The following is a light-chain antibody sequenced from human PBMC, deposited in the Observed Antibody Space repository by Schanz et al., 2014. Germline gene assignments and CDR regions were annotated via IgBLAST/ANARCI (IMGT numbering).Light chain of an antibody. CDR2: EVT. Sequence: QSALTQPPSASGSPGQSVTISCTGTSSDVGGYNFVSWYQQHPGKAPKLMIYEVTKRPSGVPDRFSGSKSGNTASLTISGLQAEDEADYYCNSYTTSITYVFGTGTKLTVL. J-gene: IGLJ1*01. V-gene: IGLV2-8*01. CDR3: NSYTTSITYV. CDR1: SSDVGGYNF.